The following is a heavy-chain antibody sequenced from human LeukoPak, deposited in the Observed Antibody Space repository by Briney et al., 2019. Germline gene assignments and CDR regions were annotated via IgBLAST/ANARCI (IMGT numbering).Heavy chain of an antibody. J-gene: IGHJ4*02. V-gene: IGHV3-53*01. D-gene: IGHD6-6*01. CDR2: IYSGGST. CDR1: GFTFSNYA. CDR3: ARKVAGARPFDY. Sequence: GGSLRLSCAASGFTFSNYAMSWVRQAPGKGLEWVSVIYSGGSTYYADSVKGRFTISRDNSKNTLFLQMNSLRAEDTAVYYCARKVAGARPFDYWGQGTLVTVSS.